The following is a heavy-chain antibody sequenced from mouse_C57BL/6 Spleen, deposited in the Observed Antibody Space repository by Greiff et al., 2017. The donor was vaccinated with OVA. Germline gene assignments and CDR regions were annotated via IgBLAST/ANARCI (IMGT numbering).Heavy chain of an antibody. J-gene: IGHJ4*01. V-gene: IGHV2-2*01. CDR3: ARSLGGSFYAMDY. Sequence: VMLVESGPGLVQPSQSLSITCTVSGFSLTSYGVHWVRQSPGKGLEWLGVIWSGGSTDYNAAFISRLGISKDNSKSQVFFKMNSLQADDTAIYYCARSLGGSFYAMDYWGQGTSVTVSS. CDR1: GFSLTSYG. D-gene: IGHD1-1*02. CDR2: IWSGGST.